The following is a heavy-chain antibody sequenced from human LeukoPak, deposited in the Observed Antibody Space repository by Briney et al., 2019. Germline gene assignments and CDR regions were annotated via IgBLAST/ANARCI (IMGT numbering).Heavy chain of an antibody. D-gene: IGHD3-22*01. CDR2: IYDSGST. CDR3: ASLTTADAFDI. Sequence: SETLSLTCAAYGGSFSGYYWSWIRQPPGKGLEWIGYIYDSGSTNYNPSLKSRVTISVDTSKNQFSLKLSSVTAADTAVFYCASLTTADAFDIWGQGTMVTVSS. J-gene: IGHJ3*02. CDR1: GGSFSGYY. V-gene: IGHV4-59*01.